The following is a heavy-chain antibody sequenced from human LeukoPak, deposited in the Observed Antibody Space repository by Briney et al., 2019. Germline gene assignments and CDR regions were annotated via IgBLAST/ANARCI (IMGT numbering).Heavy chain of an antibody. CDR3: ARESSPGPDYFDY. Sequence: GGSLRLSCAASGFTFSSYEMNWVRQAPGKGLEWVSYISSSGSTIYYADSVKGRFTISRDNAKNSLYLQMNGLRAEDTAVYYCARESSPGPDYFDYWGQGTLVTVSS. CDR2: ISSSGSTI. V-gene: IGHV3-48*03. CDR1: GFTFSSYE. D-gene: IGHD3-10*01. J-gene: IGHJ4*02.